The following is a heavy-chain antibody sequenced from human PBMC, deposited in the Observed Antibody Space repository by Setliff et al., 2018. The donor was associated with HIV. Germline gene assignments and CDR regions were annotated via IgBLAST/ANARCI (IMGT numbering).Heavy chain of an antibody. Sequence: PSETLSLTCSVSGGSISSGTYYWSWVRQAPGKGLEWIGYIYYTGSTNYNPSLKSRVTMSVDTSKIQFSLKLTSMTTADTAVYYCARVGANYGGPDYWGQGTLVTVSS. V-gene: IGHV4-61*01. CDR1: GGSISSGTYY. J-gene: IGHJ4*02. CDR3: ARVGANYGGPDY. CDR2: IYYTGST. D-gene: IGHD4-17*01.